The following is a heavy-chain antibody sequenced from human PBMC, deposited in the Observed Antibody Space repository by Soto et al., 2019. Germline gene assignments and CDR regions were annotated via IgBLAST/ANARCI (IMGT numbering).Heavy chain of an antibody. CDR2: ISGGDGTT. CDR3: AGRGWNSPPFGS. J-gene: IGHJ5*02. V-gene: IGHV3-23*04. CDR1: GFTFSNSG. D-gene: IGHD1-1*01. Sequence: EVQLVESGGGLVQPGGSLRLSCAASGFTFSNSGMSWVRQAPGKGLEWVSGISGGDGTTYYDEFVKGSFTISRDNSKKTLYLQMNSLRAWATAVYYCAGRGWNSPPFGSWGKGTLVTVSS.